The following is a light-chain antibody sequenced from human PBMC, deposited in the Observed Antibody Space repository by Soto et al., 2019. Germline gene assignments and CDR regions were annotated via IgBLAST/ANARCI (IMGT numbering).Light chain of an antibody. V-gene: IGLV2-14*03. CDR3: SSYSGSSTLYV. Sequence: QPASVSGSAGQSITISCTGTSNDVGGYNYVSWYQQHPGKAPKLIIYDVTIRPSGVSNRFSGSKSGNTASLAISGLRAEDEADYHCSSYSGSSTLYVFGTGTKLTVL. CDR1: SNDVGGYNY. J-gene: IGLJ1*01. CDR2: DVT.